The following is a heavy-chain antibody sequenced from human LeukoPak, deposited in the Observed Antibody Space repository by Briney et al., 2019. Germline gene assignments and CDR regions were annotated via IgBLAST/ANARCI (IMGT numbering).Heavy chain of an antibody. CDR1: GFTFSSYE. J-gene: IGHJ4*02. CDR3: ARVGAYDSFDY. CDR2: ISSNGSTI. V-gene: IGHV3-48*03. Sequence: GGSLRLSCAASGFTFSSYEMNWVRQAPGKGLEWVSYISSNGSTIYYADSVKGRFTISRDNAKNSLYLQMNSLRAEDTAVYYCARVGAYDSFDYWGQGTLVTVSS. D-gene: IGHD3-22*01.